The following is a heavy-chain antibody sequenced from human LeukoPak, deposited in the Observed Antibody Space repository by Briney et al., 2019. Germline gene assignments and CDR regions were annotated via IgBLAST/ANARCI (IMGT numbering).Heavy chain of an antibody. Sequence: GGSLRLSCAASGFTFSTYWMHWVRQTPGQGLEWVSGINTDGRTTTYADSVKGRFTISRDNAKNSLYLQMNSLRAEDTAVYYCAELGITMIGGVWGKGTTVTISS. CDR2: INTDGRTT. CDR3: AELGITMIGGV. J-gene: IGHJ6*04. V-gene: IGHV3-74*01. CDR1: GFTFSTYW. D-gene: IGHD3-10*02.